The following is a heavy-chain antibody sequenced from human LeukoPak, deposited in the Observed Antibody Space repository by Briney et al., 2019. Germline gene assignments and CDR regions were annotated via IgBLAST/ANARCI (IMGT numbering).Heavy chain of an antibody. J-gene: IGHJ5*02. D-gene: IGHD4-11*01. CDR2: INASGSI. CDR1: GGSISSGSYY. V-gene: IGHV4-61*02. CDR3: ARDNTVTTSLGWSDP. Sequence: SQTLSLTCTVSGGSISSGSYYWSWIRQPAGKGLEWIGRINASGSINHNPSLKSRVTISVDTSKNQFSLKVSSVTAADTAVYYCARDNTVTTSLGWSDPWGQGTLVTVSS.